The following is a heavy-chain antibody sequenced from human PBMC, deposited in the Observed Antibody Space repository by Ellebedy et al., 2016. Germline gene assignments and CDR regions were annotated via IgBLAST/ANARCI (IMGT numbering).Heavy chain of an antibody. CDR2: IDPRDSYT. V-gene: IGHV5-10-1*01. J-gene: IGHJ5*02. Sequence: GESLKISCKASGYSFTNYWISWVRQMPGKGLEWMGNIDPRDSYTNYSPSFHGHVTISTDKSFSTAYLQWSRLQASDTAMYFCARLSCSSNICYSGWFDPWGQGTLVTVSS. CDR1: GYSFTNYW. CDR3: ARLSCSSNICYSGWFDP. D-gene: IGHD2-2*01.